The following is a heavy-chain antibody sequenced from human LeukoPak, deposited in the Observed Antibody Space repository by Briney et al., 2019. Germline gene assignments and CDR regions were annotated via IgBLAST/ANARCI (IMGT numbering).Heavy chain of an antibody. J-gene: IGHJ3*02. CDR3: ARESGFGELFPDAFDM. CDR2: ISSSGSTI. CDR1: GFTFSSYW. D-gene: IGHD3-10*01. Sequence: GGSLRLSCAASGFTFSSYWMSWVRQAPGKGLEWVSYISSSGSTIYYADSVKGRFAISRDYSRNTLYLQMNSLRAEDTAVYYCARESGFGELFPDAFDMWGQGTKVTVAP. V-gene: IGHV3-48*01.